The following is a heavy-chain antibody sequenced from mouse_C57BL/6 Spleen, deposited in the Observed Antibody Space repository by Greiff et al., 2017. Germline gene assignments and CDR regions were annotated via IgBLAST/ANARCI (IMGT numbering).Heavy chain of an antibody. CDR3: ARARSQDYFDY. D-gene: IGHD3-2*02. CDR2: IDPSDSYT. CDR1: GYTFTSYW. V-gene: IGHV1-69*01. J-gene: IGHJ2*01. Sequence: QVQLQQPGAELVIPGASVKLSCKASGYTFTSYWMHWVKQRPGQGLEWVGEIDPSDSYTNYNQKFKGKSTLTVDKSSSTAYMQLSSLTSEDSAVYYCARARSQDYFDYWGQGTTLTVSS.